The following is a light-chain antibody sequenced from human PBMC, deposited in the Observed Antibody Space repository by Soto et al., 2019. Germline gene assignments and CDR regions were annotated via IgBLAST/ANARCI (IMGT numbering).Light chain of an antibody. CDR1: QTVTSDY. Sequence: EIVLTQSPGTLSLSPGEXATLSCRASQTVTSDYLAWYQQKPGQAPRLLIYGASDRATGIPDRFSASGSGTDFTLTISRLEPQDFAIYYCQQYGDSPLTFGGGTKVDIK. CDR2: GAS. V-gene: IGKV3-20*01. CDR3: QQYGDSPLT. J-gene: IGKJ4*01.